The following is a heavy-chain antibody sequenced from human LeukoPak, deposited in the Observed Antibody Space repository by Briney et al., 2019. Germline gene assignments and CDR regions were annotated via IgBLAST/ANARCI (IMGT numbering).Heavy chain of an antibody. V-gene: IGHV3-7*01. CDR3: ARDFKTGEPYYDSSGYYDY. CDR1: GFTFYNYW. J-gene: IGHJ4*02. CDR2: IKGDGSER. D-gene: IGHD3-22*01. Sequence: PGGSPRLSCAASGFTFYNYWMSWVRQAPGKGLEWVACIKGDGSERYHVDSVKGRFTISRDNAKNSLYLQMNSLRAEDTAVYYCARDFKTGEPYYDSSGYYDYWGQGTLVTVSS.